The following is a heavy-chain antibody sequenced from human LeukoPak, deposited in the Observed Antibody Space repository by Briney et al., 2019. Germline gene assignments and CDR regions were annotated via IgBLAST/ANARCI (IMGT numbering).Heavy chain of an antibody. D-gene: IGHD2-21*02. V-gene: IGHV3-23*01. CDR2: ISGSGGST. J-gene: IGHJ4*02. CDR1: GFTLASYA. Sequence: PGGSLRLSCAASGFTLASYAVSWVRQAPGKGLEWVSTISGSGGSTYYADSVKGRFTVSRDNSKNTLSLQMNSLRAEDTAVYYCAKSGLVTAIRSYFDYWCQGTLVTVSS. CDR3: AKSGLVTAIRSYFDY.